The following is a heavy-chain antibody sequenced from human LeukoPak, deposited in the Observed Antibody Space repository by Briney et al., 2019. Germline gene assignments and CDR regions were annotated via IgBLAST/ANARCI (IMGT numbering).Heavy chain of an antibody. Sequence: SETLSLTCTVSGGSIRSSTCYWGWIRQPPGKGLEWIGSIYYNGNTYYNPSLESRVTMSVDTSKNQFSLKLTSVSADTAVYYCARTFGTYQYYFDYWGQGSLVAVSS. CDR2: IYYNGNT. J-gene: IGHJ4*02. CDR3: ARTFGTYQYYFDY. D-gene: IGHD1-26*01. V-gene: IGHV4-39*07. CDR1: GGSIRSSTCY.